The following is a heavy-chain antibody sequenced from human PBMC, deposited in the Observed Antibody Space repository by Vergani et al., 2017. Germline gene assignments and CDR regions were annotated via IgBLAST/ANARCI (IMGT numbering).Heavy chain of an antibody. J-gene: IGHJ4*02. D-gene: IGHD3-16*01. CDR2: MDYSGST. CDR3: ASKRGACRSAYCHSYDF. CDR1: GDPVISTDHH. Sequence: QLQESGPGLVKPSETLSLTCTVSGDPVISTDHHWGWIRQPPGKGLEWIGSMDYSGSTSYNPSLESRISISFDTPKNQFSLRLTSVTAADTAVYYCASKRGACRSAYCHSYDFWGPGTLVGVSS. V-gene: IGHV4-39*01.